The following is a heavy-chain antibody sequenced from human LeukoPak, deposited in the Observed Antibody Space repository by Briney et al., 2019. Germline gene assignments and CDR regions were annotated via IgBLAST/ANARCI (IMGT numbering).Heavy chain of an antibody. CDR1: GYTFTSYY. CDR3: ARDLDSYYDFWSGLYGMDV. J-gene: IGHJ6*02. V-gene: IGHV1-2*06. CDR2: INPNSGGT. D-gene: IGHD3-3*01. Sequence: ASVKVSCKASGYTFTSYYMHWVRQAPGQGLEWMGRINPNSGGTNYAQKFQGRVTMTRDTSISTAYMELSSLRSEDTAVYYCARDLDSYYDFWSGLYGMDVWGQGTTVTVSS.